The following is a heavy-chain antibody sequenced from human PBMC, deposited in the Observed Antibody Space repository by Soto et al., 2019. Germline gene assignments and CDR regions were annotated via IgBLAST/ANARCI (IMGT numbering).Heavy chain of an antibody. CDR3: ASGRWLQARGYYYYYGMDV. J-gene: IGHJ6*02. Sequence: PSETLSLTCTVSGGSISNSSYYWGWIRQPPGKGLEWIGSIYYSGSTNYNPSLKSRVTISVDTSKNQFSLKLSSVTAADTAVYYCASGRWLQARGYYYYYGMDVWGQGTTVTVSS. CDR2: IYYSGST. D-gene: IGHD5-12*01. CDR1: GGSISNSSYY. V-gene: IGHV4-39*07.